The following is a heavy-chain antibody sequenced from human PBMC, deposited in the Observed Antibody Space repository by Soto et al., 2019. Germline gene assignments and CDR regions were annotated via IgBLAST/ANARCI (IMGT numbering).Heavy chain of an antibody. CDR3: ASRSTGTTKGYYYMDV. D-gene: IGHD1-1*01. J-gene: IGHJ6*03. CDR1: GGSISSYY. CDR2: IYYSGST. Sequence: SETLSLTCTVSGGSISSYYWSWIRQPPGKGLEWIGYIYYSGSTNYNPSLKSRVTISVDTSKNQFSLKLSSVTAADTAVYYCASRSTGTTKGYYYMDVWGKGTTVTVSS. V-gene: IGHV4-59*08.